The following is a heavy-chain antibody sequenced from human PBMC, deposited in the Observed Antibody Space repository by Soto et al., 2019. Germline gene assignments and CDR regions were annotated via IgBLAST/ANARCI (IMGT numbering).Heavy chain of an antibody. CDR3: VPDIVATITFES. D-gene: IGHD5-12*01. Sequence: LRLSCAASGFTFSRYGMHWVRQAPGKGLEWLAVIWYDGSTMYYADSVKGRFTISRGNSKSTLYLQMNSLRAEDTAVYYCVPDIVATITFESWGQGILVTVSS. CDR2: IWYDGSTM. V-gene: IGHV3-33*01. J-gene: IGHJ4*02. CDR1: GFTFSRYG.